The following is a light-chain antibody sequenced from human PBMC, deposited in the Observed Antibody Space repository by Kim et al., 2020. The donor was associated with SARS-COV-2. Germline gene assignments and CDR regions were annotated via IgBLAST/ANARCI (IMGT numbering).Light chain of an antibody. J-gene: IGKJ1*01. Sequence: EIVLTQSPGTLSLSPGERATLSCRASQSISSSYLAWYQQKPGQAPRLLIYGASSRATGIPDRFSGSGSGTDFTLTISRVEPEDFAVYSCQQYTNWPPTFGQGTKVDIK. CDR2: GAS. CDR1: QSISSSY. V-gene: IGKV3-20*01. CDR3: QQYTNWPPT.